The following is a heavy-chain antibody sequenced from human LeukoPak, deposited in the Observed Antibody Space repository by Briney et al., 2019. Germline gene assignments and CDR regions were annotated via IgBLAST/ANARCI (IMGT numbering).Heavy chain of an antibody. D-gene: IGHD6-13*01. V-gene: IGHV4-59*08. Sequence: SETVSLTCTVSGGSISSYYWSWIRQPPGKGLEGIGYIYYSASTNYNPSLKSRVTISVDTSKNQFSLKLSSVTAADTAVYYCARQRLAAGSVWFDPWGQGTLVSVSS. CDR1: GGSISSYY. CDR3: ARQRLAAGSVWFDP. CDR2: IYYSAST. J-gene: IGHJ5*02.